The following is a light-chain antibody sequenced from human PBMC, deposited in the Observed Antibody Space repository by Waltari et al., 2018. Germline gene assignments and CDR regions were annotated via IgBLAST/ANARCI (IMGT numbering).Light chain of an antibody. V-gene: IGKV2-28*01. CDR1: QSLLHSNGYHY. CDR2: LGS. CDR3: MQARQTPRT. J-gene: IGKJ3*01. Sequence: ILLTQSALSLPITTGGLASLSCRSSQSLLHSNGYHYLDWYLQKPGQSPQLLIYLGSNRASGVPDRFSGSGSGTDFTLNISRVEAEDVGVYYCMQARQTPRTFGPGTKVDIK.